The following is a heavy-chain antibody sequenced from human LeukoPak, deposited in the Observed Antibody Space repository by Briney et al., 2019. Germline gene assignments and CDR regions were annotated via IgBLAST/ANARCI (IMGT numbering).Heavy chain of an antibody. CDR1: GFTFSSYW. CDR2: INHNGNVN. V-gene: IGHV3-7*03. D-gene: IGHD3-16*01. J-gene: IGHJ6*02. CDR3: ARGGGLDV. Sequence: PGGSLRLSCAASGFTFSSYWMNWARQAPGKGLEWVVSINHNGNVNYYVDSVKGRLTISRDNAKNSLYLQMSNLRAEDTAVYFCARGGGLDVWGQGATVTVSS.